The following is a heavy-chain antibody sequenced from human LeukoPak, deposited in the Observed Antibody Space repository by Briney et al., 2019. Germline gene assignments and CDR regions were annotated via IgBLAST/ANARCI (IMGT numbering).Heavy chain of an antibody. D-gene: IGHD1-26*01. CDR1: GFTFSSYA. CDR2: ISYDGSNK. CDR3: ARSGIESMDYYGRDV. V-gene: IGHV3-30-3*01. J-gene: IGHJ6*01. Sequence: GGSLRLSCAASGFTFSSYAMHWVRQAPGKGLEWVAVISYDGSNKYYADSVKGRFTISRDNSKNTLYLQMNSLRAEDTAVYYCARSGIESMDYYGRDVWGQGTTVTVSS.